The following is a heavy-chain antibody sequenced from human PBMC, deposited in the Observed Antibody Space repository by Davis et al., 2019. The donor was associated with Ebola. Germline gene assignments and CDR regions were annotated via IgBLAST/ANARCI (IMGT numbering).Heavy chain of an antibody. CDR3: ARLGQQLLLGDWD. V-gene: IGHV1-46*01. D-gene: IGHD1-26*01. J-gene: IGHJ4*02. Sequence: AASVQVSCKASGYSFTRYYIHWVRQAPGQGPAWMGIINPGGGSTTYAQKFQGRVTMTRDTSTSTVYMELNNLRSEDTAMYYCARLGQQLLLGDWDWGQGTLVTVSS. CDR1: GYSFTRYY. CDR2: INPGGGST.